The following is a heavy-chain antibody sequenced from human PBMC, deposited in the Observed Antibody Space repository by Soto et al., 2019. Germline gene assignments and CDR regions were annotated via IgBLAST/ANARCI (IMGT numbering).Heavy chain of an antibody. CDR3: ARGPSLPVHYYYYYMDV. J-gene: IGHJ6*03. CDR2: IYYSGSP. Sequence: SETLSLTCTVSGGSISSYYWSWIRQPPGKGLEWIGYIYYSGSPNYNPSLKSRVTISVDTSKNQFSLKLSSVTAADTAVYYCARGPSLPVHYYYYYMDVWGKGTTVTVSS. V-gene: IGHV4-59*01. CDR1: GGSISSYY.